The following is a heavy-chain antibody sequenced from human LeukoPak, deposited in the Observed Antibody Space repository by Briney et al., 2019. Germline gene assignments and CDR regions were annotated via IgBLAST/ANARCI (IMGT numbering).Heavy chain of an antibody. J-gene: IGHJ4*02. D-gene: IGHD5-24*01. CDR3: ARGPGMANIKD. CDR1: GGSITTGNW. CDR2: IYPGGHT. Sequence: PSETLSLTCAVCGGSITTGNWWDWVRQSPGKGLEWIGEIYPGGHTNYNTYVKRRVTISVDTSKKQFSLKLRSVTAADTAFYYCARGPGMANIKDWGQGTLVTVSS. V-gene: IGHV4-4*02.